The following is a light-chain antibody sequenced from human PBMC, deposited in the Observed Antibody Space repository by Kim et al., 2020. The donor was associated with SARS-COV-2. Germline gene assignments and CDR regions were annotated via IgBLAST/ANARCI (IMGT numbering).Light chain of an antibody. V-gene: IGKV3-15*01. J-gene: IGKJ4*01. CDR1: QSVSSN. CDR2: GAS. CDR3: QQYNNWPRV. Sequence: EVVMTQSPATLSVSPGERVTLSCRASQSVSSNLAWYQQKPGQAPRLLIYGASTRATGIPARFSGSGSGTEFTLTISSLQSEDFAVYYCQQYNNWPRVFGGGTKVDIK.